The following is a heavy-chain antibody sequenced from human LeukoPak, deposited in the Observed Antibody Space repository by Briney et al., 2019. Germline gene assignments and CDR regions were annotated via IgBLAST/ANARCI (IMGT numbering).Heavy chain of an antibody. Sequence: PGGSLRLSCAASGFTFSDYSMNWVRQAPGKGLEWVSSISSSSKYIYYADSVKGRFTISRDNAKNSPYPQMNSLRAEDTALYYCASESVTTGLGYWGQGTLVTVSS. CDR3: ASESVTTGLGY. J-gene: IGHJ4*02. CDR2: ISSSSKYI. D-gene: IGHD4-17*01. CDR1: GFTFSDYS. V-gene: IGHV3-21*01.